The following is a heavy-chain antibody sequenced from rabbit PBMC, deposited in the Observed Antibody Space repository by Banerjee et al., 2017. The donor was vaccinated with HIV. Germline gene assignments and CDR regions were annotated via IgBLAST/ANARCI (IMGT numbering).Heavy chain of an antibody. D-gene: IGHD4-1*01. CDR1: GFDLSDYW. J-gene: IGHJ4*01. CDR3: ARDLAGVIGWNFNL. CDR2: INTSSGNT. V-gene: IGHV1S40*01. Sequence: QSLEESGGDLVKPGASLILTCKASGFDLSDYWMCWVRQAPGKGLEWIACINTSSGNTVYATWAKGRFTISKTSSTTVTLQMTSLTAADTATYFCARDLAGVIGWNFNLWGPGTLVTV.